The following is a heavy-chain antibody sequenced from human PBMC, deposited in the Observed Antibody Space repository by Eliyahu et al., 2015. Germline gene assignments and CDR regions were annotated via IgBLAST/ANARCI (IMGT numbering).Heavy chain of an antibody. D-gene: IGHD2-15*01. Sequence: QVQVQQSGPGLVKPSQTLSLTCTFSGDSFSNNNAAWNWIRQSPSRGLEWLGRTYYRSKXYNDYASSVKSRIAINPDTSKNQFPLHLNSVTPEDTAVYYCARGIVSAFDIWGQGTMVTVSS. CDR3: ARGIVSAFDI. V-gene: IGHV6-1*01. CDR1: GDSFSNNNAA. CDR2: TYYRSKXYN. J-gene: IGHJ3*02.